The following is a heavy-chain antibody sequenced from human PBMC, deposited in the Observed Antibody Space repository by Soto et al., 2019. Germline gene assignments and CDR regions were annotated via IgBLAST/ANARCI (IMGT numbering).Heavy chain of an antibody. CDR3: AKDKVPVVVTAPFDY. Sequence: SETLSLTCTVSGGSISSYYWSWIRQPPGKGLEWIGYIYYSGSTNYNPSVKGRFTVSRDKSKNTLYLQVNSLRAEDTAVYYCAKDKVPVVVTAPFDYWGQGTLVTVSS. D-gene: IGHD2-21*02. J-gene: IGHJ4*02. CDR1: GGSISSYY. CDR2: IYYSGST. V-gene: IGHV4-59*01.